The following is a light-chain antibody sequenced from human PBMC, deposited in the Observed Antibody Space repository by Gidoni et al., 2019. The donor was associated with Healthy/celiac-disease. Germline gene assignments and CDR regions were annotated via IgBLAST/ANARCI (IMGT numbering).Light chain of an antibody. CDR3: QQYDNLLFT. J-gene: IGKJ3*01. CDR2: DAS. Sequence: DIQMTQSPSSLSASVGDRVTITCQASQDISTYLSWYQQKPGKAPRLLIYDASNLQTGVPSRFSGSGSGTDFTFTISSLQPEDIATYYCQQYDNLLFTFGPGTTVDFK. V-gene: IGKV1-33*01. CDR1: QDISTY.